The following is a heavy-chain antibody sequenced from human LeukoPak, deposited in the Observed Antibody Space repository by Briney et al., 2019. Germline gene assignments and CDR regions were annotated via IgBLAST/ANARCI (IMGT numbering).Heavy chain of an antibody. D-gene: IGHD1-26*01. J-gene: IGHJ6*03. CDR3: AKDDGGSYYIYYYYMDV. V-gene: IGHV3-23*01. Sequence: GGSLRLSCAASGFTFSSYAMSWVRQAPGKGLEWVSTISGSGGTTYYADSVKGRFTISRDNSKNTLYLQMNSLRAEDTAVYYCAKDDGGSYYIYYYYMDVWGKGTTVTISS. CDR2: ISGSGGTT. CDR1: GFTFSSYA.